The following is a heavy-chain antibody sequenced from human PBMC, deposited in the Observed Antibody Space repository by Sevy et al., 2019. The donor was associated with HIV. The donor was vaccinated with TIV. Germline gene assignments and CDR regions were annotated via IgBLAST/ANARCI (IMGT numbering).Heavy chain of an antibody. Sequence: ASVKVSCKVSGYTLTELSMHWVRQAPGKGLEWMGGFDPEDGETIYAQKFQGRVTMTEDTSTDTAYMELSSLRSEDTAVYYSATLPSITIALAGTVYWGQGTLVTGSS. J-gene: IGHJ4*02. V-gene: IGHV1-24*01. D-gene: IGHD6-19*01. CDR1: GYTLTELS. CDR2: FDPEDGET. CDR3: ATLPSITIALAGTVY.